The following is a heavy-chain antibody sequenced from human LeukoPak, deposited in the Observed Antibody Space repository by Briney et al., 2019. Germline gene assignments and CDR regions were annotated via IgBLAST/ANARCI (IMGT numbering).Heavy chain of an antibody. CDR1: GFTFSSYG. D-gene: IGHD6-19*01. CDR3: ARDSKWLVRGAFDY. V-gene: IGHV3-30*03. Sequence: QPGRSLRLSCAASGFTFSSYGMHWVRQAPGKGLEWVAVISYDGSNKYYADSVKGRFTISRDNSKNTLYLQMNSLRAEDTAVYYCARDSKWLVRGAFDYWGQGTLVTVSS. J-gene: IGHJ4*02. CDR2: ISYDGSNK.